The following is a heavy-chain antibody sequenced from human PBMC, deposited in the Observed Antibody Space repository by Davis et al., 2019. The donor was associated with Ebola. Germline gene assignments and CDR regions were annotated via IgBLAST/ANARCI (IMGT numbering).Heavy chain of an antibody. Sequence: SETLSLTCAVYGGSFSGYYWSWIRQPPGKGLEWIGEINHSVSTNYNPSLKSRLIISIDTSKNQFSLQLSSVTAADTAVYYCARGDLGGKQLVYWGQGTLVTVSS. CDR3: ARGDLGGKQLVY. CDR1: GGSFSGYY. J-gene: IGHJ4*02. V-gene: IGHV4-34*01. CDR2: INHSVST. D-gene: IGHD6-13*01.